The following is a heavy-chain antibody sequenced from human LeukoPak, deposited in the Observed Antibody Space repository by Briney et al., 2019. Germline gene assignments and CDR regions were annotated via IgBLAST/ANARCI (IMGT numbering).Heavy chain of an antibody. D-gene: IGHD1-26*01. CDR2: FYYGGNT. CDR3: ARDVGATPGYFDY. V-gene: IGHV4-39*07. Sequence: SETLSLTCTLSGDSISSSSFYWGWIRQPPGKGLEWIGSFYYGGNTYYNPSLKSRVTISFDTSKNQFSLKLSSVTAADTAVYYCARDVGATPGYFDYWGQGTLVTVSS. CDR1: GDSISSSSFY. J-gene: IGHJ4*02.